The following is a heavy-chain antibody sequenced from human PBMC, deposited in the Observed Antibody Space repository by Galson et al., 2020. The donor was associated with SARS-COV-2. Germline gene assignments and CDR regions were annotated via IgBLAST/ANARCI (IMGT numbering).Heavy chain of an antibody. CDR2: ISYDGTKK. Sequence: GESLKIPCASSAFTFGDYAIHWVRQAPGKGLVWVAAISYDGTKKYYADSVTGRFTVSRDNSKNSLFLQMNSLRVDDTAVYYCARDPVVDAFDIWGQGTMVTVSS. CDR3: ARDPVVDAFDI. CDR1: AFTFGDYA. J-gene: IGHJ3*02. V-gene: IGHV3-30*04.